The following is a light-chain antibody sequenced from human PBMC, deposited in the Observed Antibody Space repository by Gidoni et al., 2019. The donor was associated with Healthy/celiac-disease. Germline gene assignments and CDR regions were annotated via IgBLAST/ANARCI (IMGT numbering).Light chain of an antibody. J-gene: IGKJ1*01. Sequence: IVMTQSPATLSVSPGERATLSCRASQSVSSNLAWYQHKPGQAPRLLIYGASTRATAIPARFSGSGSGTEFTLTISSLQSEDFAVYYCQQYNNWPRTFGQGTKVEIK. CDR2: GAS. CDR3: QQYNNWPRT. CDR1: QSVSSN. V-gene: IGKV3-15*01.